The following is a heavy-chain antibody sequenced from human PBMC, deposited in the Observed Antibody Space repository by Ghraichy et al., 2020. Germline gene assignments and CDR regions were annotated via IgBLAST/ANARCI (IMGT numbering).Heavy chain of an antibody. CDR2: ISGNGLNT. CDR1: GFTFSNYA. CDR3: AKDPRDGTSWDYYWYYGMDV. V-gene: IGHV3-23*01. Sequence: GGSLRLSCAASGFTFSNYAMTCVRQAPGKGLEWVSAISGNGLNTYYADSVKGRITISRDNSQNTLYLQMNSLRAEDTAVYYCAKDPRDGTSWDYYWYYGMDVWGQGTTVTVSS. D-gene: IGHD6-13*01. J-gene: IGHJ6*02.